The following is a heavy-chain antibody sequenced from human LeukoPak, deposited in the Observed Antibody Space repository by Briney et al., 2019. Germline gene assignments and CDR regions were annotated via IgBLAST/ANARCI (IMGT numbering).Heavy chain of an antibody. CDR3: ARGRFLEWLLGYYFDY. CDR1: GGSFSGYY. CDR2: INHSGST. D-gene: IGHD3-3*01. Sequence: PSETLSLTCAVYGGSFSGYYWSWIRQPPGKGLEWIGEINHSGSTNYNPSLKSRVTISVDTSKNQFSLRLSSVTAADTAVYYCARGRFLEWLLGYYFDYWGQGTLVTVSS. J-gene: IGHJ4*02. V-gene: IGHV4-34*01.